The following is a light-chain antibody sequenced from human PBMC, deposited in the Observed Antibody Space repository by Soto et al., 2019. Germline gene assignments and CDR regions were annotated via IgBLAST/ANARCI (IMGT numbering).Light chain of an antibody. CDR2: EVT. V-gene: IGLV2-14*01. Sequence: QSALTQPASVSGSPGQSITISCTGTSSDVGGYNFVSWYQQYPGKAPKLIIYEVTDRPSGVSNRFSGSKSGSTADLTISGLQAEDEADYYCSSYTRRNTLAFGGGTKLTVL. J-gene: IGLJ2*01. CDR3: SSYTRRNTLA. CDR1: SSDVGGYNF.